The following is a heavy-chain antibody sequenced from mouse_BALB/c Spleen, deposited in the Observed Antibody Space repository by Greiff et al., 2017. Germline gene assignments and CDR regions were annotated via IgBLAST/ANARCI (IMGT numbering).Heavy chain of an antibody. CDR1: GFSLTGYG. V-gene: IGHV2-6-7*01. CDR2: IWGDGST. J-gene: IGHJ1*01. Sequence: VMLVESGPGLVAPSQSLSITCTVSGFSLTGYGVNWVRQPPGKGLEWLGMIWGDGSTDYNSALKSRLSISKDNSKSQVFLKMNSLQTDDTARYYCARVYGNYDWYFDVWGAGTTVTVSS. D-gene: IGHD2-1*01. CDR3: ARVYGNYDWYFDV.